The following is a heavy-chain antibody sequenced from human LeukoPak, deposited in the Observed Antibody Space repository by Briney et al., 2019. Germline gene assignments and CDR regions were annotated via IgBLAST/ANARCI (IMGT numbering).Heavy chain of an antibody. CDR1: GGSISSYY. CDR3: ARSRDYYYYFGLDV. J-gene: IGHJ6*02. Sequence: SETLSLTCTVSGGSISSYYWSWIRQPPGKGLEWIGNLHCGSTSYNPSLKSRVTISVDTSKNQFSLKLSSVTAADTAVYYCARSRDYYYYFGLDVWGQGTTVTVSS. CDR2: LHCGST. V-gene: IGHV4-4*08.